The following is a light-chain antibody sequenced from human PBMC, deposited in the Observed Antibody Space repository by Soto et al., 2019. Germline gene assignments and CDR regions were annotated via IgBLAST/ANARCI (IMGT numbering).Light chain of an antibody. CDR3: QQVNSYPPLT. V-gene: IGKV1-9*01. Sequence: LTQSPGTLSLSPGERLTLSCRASQSLSGSSLAWYQQKPGNAPKLLIYAASTLQSGVPSRFSGSGSGTNFTLTISSLQPEDFATYYCQQVNSYPPLTFGPGTKVDIK. CDR1: QSLSGSS. CDR2: AAS. J-gene: IGKJ3*01.